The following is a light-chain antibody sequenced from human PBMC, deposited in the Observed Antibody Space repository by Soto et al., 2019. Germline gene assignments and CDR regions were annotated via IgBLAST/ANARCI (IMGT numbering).Light chain of an antibody. Sequence: DIQLTQSPSTLSASVGERATIACRASQGISSYLAWYQHKPGQAPRLLIYAASNLQSGVPPRFSGSGSGTDFTPTITSPLPEDFADYYCQQHNNYPPTFGQGTKVEIK. CDR3: QQHNNYPPT. CDR1: QGISSY. CDR2: AAS. J-gene: IGKJ1*01. V-gene: IGKV1-9*01.